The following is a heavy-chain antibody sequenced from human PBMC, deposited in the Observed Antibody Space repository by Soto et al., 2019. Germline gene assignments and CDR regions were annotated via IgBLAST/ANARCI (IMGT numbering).Heavy chain of an antibody. CDR3: ASIYCSGGSCYDSGLDY. V-gene: IGHV3-66*02. CDR2: IYSGGST. D-gene: IGHD2-15*01. J-gene: IGHJ4*02. Sequence: GESLKISCAASGFTVSSNYMSWVRQAPGKGLEWVSVIYSGGSTYYADSVKGRFTISRDNSKNTLYLQMNSLRAEDTAVYYCASIYCSGGSCYDSGLDYWGQGTLVTVSS. CDR1: GFTVSSNY.